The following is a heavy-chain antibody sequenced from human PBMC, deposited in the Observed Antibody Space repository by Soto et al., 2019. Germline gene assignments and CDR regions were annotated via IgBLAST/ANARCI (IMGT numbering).Heavy chain of an antibody. V-gene: IGHV4-31*03. Sequence: QVQLQESGPGLVKPSQTLSLTCTVSGGSISSGGYYWSWIRQHPGKGLEWIGYIYYSGSTYYNPSLKSRVTISVDTSKNQFSLKLSSVTAADTAVYYCARGTGIAAAVQYWFDPWGQGTLVTVSS. J-gene: IGHJ5*02. CDR1: GGSISSGGYY. CDR3: ARGTGIAAAVQYWFDP. D-gene: IGHD6-13*01. CDR2: IYYSGST.